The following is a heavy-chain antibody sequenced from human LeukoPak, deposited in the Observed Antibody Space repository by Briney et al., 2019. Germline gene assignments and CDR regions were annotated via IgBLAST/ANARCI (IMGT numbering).Heavy chain of an antibody. V-gene: IGHV4-59*12. CDR2: IYYSGST. CDR1: GGSISSYY. CDR3: ARVRQSSGWYYWFDP. J-gene: IGHJ5*02. Sequence: SETLSLTCTVSGGSISSYYWSWIRQPPGKGLEWIGYIYYSGSTNYNPSLKSRVTMSVDTSKNQFSLKLSSVTAADTAVYYCARVRQSSGWYYWFDPWGQGTLVTVSS. D-gene: IGHD6-19*01.